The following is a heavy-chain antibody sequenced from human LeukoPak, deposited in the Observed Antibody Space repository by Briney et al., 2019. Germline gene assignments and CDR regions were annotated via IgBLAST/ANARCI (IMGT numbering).Heavy chain of an antibody. CDR2: MNPNSGNT. V-gene: IGHV1-8*01. D-gene: IGHD3-16*01. CDR1: GYTFTSYD. CDR3: CGGSTAMNYGMDV. Sequence: GASVKVSCKASGYTFTSYDINWVRQATGQGLEWMGWMNPNSGNTGYAQKFQGRVTMTRKTSIKKHYMELSSLRTEDTAVVYCCGGSTAMNYGMDVWGQGSTDTVSS. J-gene: IGHJ6*02.